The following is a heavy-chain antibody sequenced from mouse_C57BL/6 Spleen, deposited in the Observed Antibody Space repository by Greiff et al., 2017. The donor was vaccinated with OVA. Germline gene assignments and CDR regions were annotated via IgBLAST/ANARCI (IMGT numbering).Heavy chain of an antibody. CDR3: ATKCDGGAWCAY. D-gene: IGHD1-3*01. Sequence: QVQLQQPGAELVRPGSSVKLSCKASGYTFTSYWMHWVKQRPIQGLEWIGNIDPSDSETHYNQKFKDKATLTVDKSSSTAYMQLSSLTSEDSAVNYCATKCDGGAWCAYWGQGTLVTVSA. CDR1: GYTFTSYW. J-gene: IGHJ3*01. V-gene: IGHV1-52*01. CDR2: IDPSDSET.